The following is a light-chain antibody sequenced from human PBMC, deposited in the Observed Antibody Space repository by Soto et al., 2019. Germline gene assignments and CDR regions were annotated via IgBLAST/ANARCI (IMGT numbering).Light chain of an antibody. CDR1: QSISSW. CDR3: QQYNSYPWT. CDR2: QAS. Sequence: DLQMTQSPSTLPASVGDRVIITCRASQSISSWLAWYQQKPGKAPKFLLYQASSLESGVPSRFSGGGSGTEFTITISSLQPDDFATYYCQQYNSYPWTFGQGTKVEIK. V-gene: IGKV1-5*03. J-gene: IGKJ1*01.